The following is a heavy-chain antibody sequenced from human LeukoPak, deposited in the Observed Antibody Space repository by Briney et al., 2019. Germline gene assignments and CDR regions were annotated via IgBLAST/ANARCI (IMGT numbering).Heavy chain of an antibody. CDR1: GFTFSSYA. Sequence: PGGSLRLSCAASGFTFSSYAMHWVRQAPGKGLEWVAVILYDGSNKYYADSVKGRFTISRDNSKNTLYLQMNSLRAEDTAVYYCAREGEGFDFWSGYNDWYFDLWGRGTRVTVSS. D-gene: IGHD3-3*01. J-gene: IGHJ2*01. CDR2: ILYDGSNK. CDR3: AREGEGFDFWSGYNDWYFDL. V-gene: IGHV3-30-3*01.